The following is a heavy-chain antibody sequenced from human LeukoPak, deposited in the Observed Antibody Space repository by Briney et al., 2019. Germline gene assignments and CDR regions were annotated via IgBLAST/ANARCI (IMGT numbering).Heavy chain of an antibody. V-gene: IGHV4-34*01. CDR3: ARRRYSRGWYARGSTDY. J-gene: IGHJ4*02. CDR2: INHSGST. Sequence: SETLSLTCAVYGGSFSGYYWSWIRQPPGKGLEWIGEINHSGSTNYNPSLKSRVTISVDTSKNQFSLKLSSVTAADTAVYYCARRRYSRGWYARGSTDYWGQGTLVTVSS. CDR1: GGSFSGYY. D-gene: IGHD6-19*01.